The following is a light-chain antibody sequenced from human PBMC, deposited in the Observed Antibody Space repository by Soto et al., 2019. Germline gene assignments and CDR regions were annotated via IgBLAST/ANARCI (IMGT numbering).Light chain of an antibody. CDR1: HTITSN. J-gene: IGKJ4*01. CDR3: QHYNNWIAS. V-gene: IGKV3-15*01. Sequence: EVVMTQSPATLSVSPGNTVTLSCSAIHTITSNLACYQKKPGQAPRLLIYGASTRATGIPVRFSGSGSGTEFTLTISSLQSEDFAVYCCQHYNNWIASFGGGTKVDIK. CDR2: GAS.